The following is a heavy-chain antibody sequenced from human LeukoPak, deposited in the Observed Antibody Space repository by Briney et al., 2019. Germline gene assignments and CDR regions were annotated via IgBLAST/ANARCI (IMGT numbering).Heavy chain of an antibody. CDR2: IYHSGST. D-gene: IGHD3-9*01. CDR3: ARLGYYDILTGYSPGAFDI. CDR1: GYSISSGYY. V-gene: IGHV4-38-2*01. J-gene: IGHJ3*02. Sequence: PSETLSLTCAVSGYSISSGYYWGWIRQPPGKGLEWIGSIYHSGSTYYNPSFKSRVTISVDTSKNQFSLKLSSVTAADTAVYYCARLGYYDILTGYSPGAFDIWGQGTMVTVSS.